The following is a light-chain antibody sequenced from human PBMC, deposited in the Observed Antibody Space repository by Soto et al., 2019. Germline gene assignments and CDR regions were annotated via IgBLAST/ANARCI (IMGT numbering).Light chain of an antibody. CDR1: SGHSSYA. CDR3: QTRDTGARVV. J-gene: IGLJ2*01. Sequence: QSVLTQSPSASASLGASVKLTCTLSSGHSSYAIAWHQQQPEKGPRYLMKLSSDGSHSKGDGIPDRFSGSSSGAERYLTISSLQSEDEADYHCQTRDTGARVVFGGGTKHTV. V-gene: IGLV4-69*01. CDR2: LSSDGSH.